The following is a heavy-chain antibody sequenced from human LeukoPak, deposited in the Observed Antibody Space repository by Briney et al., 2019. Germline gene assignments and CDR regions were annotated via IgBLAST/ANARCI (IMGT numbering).Heavy chain of an antibody. Sequence: SETLSLTCTVSDASISGYYWSWIRQPPGKGLEWIGSVHFSGSTNYNPSLRSRVTISVDTSKNQLSLKLSSVTAADTAVYYCARDLGGIYFDYWGQGTLVTVSS. CDR3: ARDLGGIYFDY. D-gene: IGHD1-26*01. CDR1: DASISGYY. J-gene: IGHJ4*02. CDR2: VHFSGST. V-gene: IGHV4-59*01.